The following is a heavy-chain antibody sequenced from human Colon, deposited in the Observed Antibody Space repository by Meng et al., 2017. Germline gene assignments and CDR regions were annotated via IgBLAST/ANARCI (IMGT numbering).Heavy chain of an antibody. V-gene: IGHV4-39*07. CDR1: GCSISSSSYY. J-gene: IGHJ1*01. Sequence: SETLSLTCTVSGCSISSSSYYWGWIRQPPGKGLEWIGSIYYSGSTYYNPSLKSRVNISVDTSKNQFFQKLSSVTAADTAVYYCARVLRGSGIILYFQHWGQGTLVTVSS. CDR3: ARVLRGSGIILYFQH. D-gene: IGHD3-10*01. CDR2: IYYSGST.